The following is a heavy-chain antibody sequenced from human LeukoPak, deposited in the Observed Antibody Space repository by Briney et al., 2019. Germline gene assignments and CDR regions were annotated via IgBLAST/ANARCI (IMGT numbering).Heavy chain of an antibody. Sequence: ASVKVSCKASGYTFTSYYMHLVRQAPGQGLEWMGIINPSGGSTSYAQKFQGRVTMTRDTSTSTVYMELSSLRSEDTAVYYCASVVSYGAPFDYWGQGTLVTVSS. CDR3: ASVVSYGAPFDY. CDR2: INPSGGST. V-gene: IGHV1-46*01. CDR1: GYTFTSYY. D-gene: IGHD4-17*01. J-gene: IGHJ4*02.